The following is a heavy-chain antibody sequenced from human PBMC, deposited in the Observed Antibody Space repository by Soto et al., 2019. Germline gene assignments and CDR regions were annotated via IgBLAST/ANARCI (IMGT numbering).Heavy chain of an antibody. CDR3: ARGVAAAGYYYYGMDV. CDR2: IYYSGST. CDR1: GGSISSGGYY. D-gene: IGHD6-13*01. V-gene: IGHV4-31*03. Sequence: PSETLSLTCTVSGGSISSGGYYWSWIRQHPGKGLEWIGYIYYSGSTYYNPSLKSRVTISVDTSKNQFSLKLSSVTAADTAVYYCARGVAAAGYYYYGMDVWGQGTTVTVSS. J-gene: IGHJ6*02.